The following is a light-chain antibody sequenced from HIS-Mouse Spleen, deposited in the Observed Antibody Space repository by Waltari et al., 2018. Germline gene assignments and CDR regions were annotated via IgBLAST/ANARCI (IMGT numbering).Light chain of an antibody. CDR3: QQYYSYRT. J-gene: IGKJ1*01. V-gene: IGKV1-8*01. CDR1: QGIRSY. CDR2: AAT. Sequence: AIRMTQSLSSLSASPGDRVTITCRANQGIRSYLAWYQQKPGKAPKLLNYAATSLQSGVPSRFSGSVSGTDFTLTISCLQSEDFATYYCQQYYSYRTFGQGTKVEIK.